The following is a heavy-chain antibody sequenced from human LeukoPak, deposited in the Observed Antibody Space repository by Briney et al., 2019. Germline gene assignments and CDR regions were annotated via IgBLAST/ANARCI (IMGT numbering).Heavy chain of an antibody. CDR1: GFTFSSFW. Sequence: GGSLRLSCAASGFTFSSFWMHWVRQAPGKGLVWVSRINSDGSSTNYADSVKGRFTISRDNAKNSLYLQMNSLRAEDTAVYYCARASNYGGGFDYWGQGTLVTVSS. V-gene: IGHV3-74*01. CDR2: INSDGSST. J-gene: IGHJ4*02. D-gene: IGHD4-11*01. CDR3: ARASNYGGGFDY.